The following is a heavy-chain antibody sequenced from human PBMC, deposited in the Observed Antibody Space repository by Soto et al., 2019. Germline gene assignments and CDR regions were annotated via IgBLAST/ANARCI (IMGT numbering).Heavy chain of an antibody. CDR1: GGGNLRDYR. D-gene: IGHD3-9*01. V-gene: IGHV1-69*01. Sequence: QVQLVQSGAEVKEPGSSVKVSCKASGGGNLRDYRTTWVRRAPGQGLEGIGGNITRLGTANYAQNSQGRVTVTEDESTNTFDTGQRRLRSEGKAGYYCARGGEGYNNGAVYWGQGTPVTVSS. CDR3: ARGGEGYNNGAVY. J-gene: IGHJ4*02. CDR2: NITRLGTA.